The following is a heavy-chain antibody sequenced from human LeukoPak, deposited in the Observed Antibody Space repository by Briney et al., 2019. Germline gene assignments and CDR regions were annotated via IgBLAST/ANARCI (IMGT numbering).Heavy chain of an antibody. CDR2: INPSDGST. CDR3: ARELRYFDWLLVGGYFDY. J-gene: IGHJ4*02. D-gene: IGHD3-9*01. CDR1: GYTFTSYY. V-gene: IGHV1-46*01. Sequence: ASVKVSCKASGYTFTSYYIHWVRQAPGQGLGWMGIINPSDGSTNYAQKFQGRVTMTRDMSTSTVYMELSSLRSEDTAVYYCARELRYFDWLLVGGYFDYWGQGTLVTVSS.